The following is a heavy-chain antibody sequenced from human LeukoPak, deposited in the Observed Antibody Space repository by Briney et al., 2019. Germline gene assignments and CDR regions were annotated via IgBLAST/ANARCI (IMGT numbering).Heavy chain of an antibody. V-gene: IGHV4-30-4*01. CDR1: SGSISSGDYY. Sequence: SETLSLTCTVSSGSISSGDYYWSWIRQPPGKGLEWVGYIYYSGSTYYNPSLKSRVTISVDTSKNQFSLKLSSVTAADTAVYYCARGWRDYYDSSGYSNWGQGTLVTVSS. D-gene: IGHD3-22*01. CDR2: IYYSGST. CDR3: ARGWRDYYDSSGYSN. J-gene: IGHJ4*02.